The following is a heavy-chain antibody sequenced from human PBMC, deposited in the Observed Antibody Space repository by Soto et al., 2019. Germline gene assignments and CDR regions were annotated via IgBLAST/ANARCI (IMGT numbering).Heavy chain of an antibody. CDR3: ARACSYYDILTGYYPGLFDY. CDR1: GYTFTSYA. V-gene: IGHV1-3*01. CDR2: INAGNGNT. J-gene: IGHJ4*02. D-gene: IGHD3-9*01. Sequence: GASVKVSCKASGYTFTSYAMHWVRQAPGQRLEWMGWINAGNGNTKYSQKSQGRVTITRDTSASTAYMELSSLRSEDTAVYYCARACSYYDILTGYYPGLFDYWGQGTLVTVSS.